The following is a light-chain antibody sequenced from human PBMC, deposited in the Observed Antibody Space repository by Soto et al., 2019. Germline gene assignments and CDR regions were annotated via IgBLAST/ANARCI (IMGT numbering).Light chain of an antibody. CDR1: SSDIGGYNY. V-gene: IGLV2-14*01. J-gene: IGLJ1*01. CDR2: EVS. Sequence: QSALTQPASVSGSPGQSITISCTGTSSDIGGYNYVSWFQQHPGKVPKLIIYEVSNRPSGVSHRFSGSKSGTTATLTISGLQAEDEADYYCNSYTSTITLGVFGTGTKLTVL. CDR3: NSYTSTITLGV.